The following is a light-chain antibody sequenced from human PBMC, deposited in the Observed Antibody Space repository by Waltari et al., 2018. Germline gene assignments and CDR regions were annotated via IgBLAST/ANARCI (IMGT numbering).Light chain of an antibody. J-gene: IGKJ1*01. CDR1: QSVGKY. Sequence: EIVLTQSPGTLSLSPGERATPSCRASQSVGKYLAWYQQRPGQAPRLLLYHASIRATGIPDRFIGSGSGTDFSLTISRLEPEDFAVYYCQKYESLPATFGQGTTVEIK. CDR2: HAS. CDR3: QKYESLPAT. V-gene: IGKV3-20*01.